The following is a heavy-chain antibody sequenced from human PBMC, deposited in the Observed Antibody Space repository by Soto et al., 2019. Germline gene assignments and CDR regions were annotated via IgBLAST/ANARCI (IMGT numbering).Heavy chain of an antibody. Sequence: SVKVSCKASGFTFTSSAFQWVRQARGQRLEWIGWIAVGSGYTNSAQRFQDRVTLTRDMSTATTYMELSRLTSEDTAIYYCAADATAWQQMVPSDYWGQGTLVTVSS. CDR2: IAVGSGYT. CDR3: AADATAWQQMVPSDY. CDR1: GFTFTSSA. D-gene: IGHD2-8*01. J-gene: IGHJ4*02. V-gene: IGHV1-58*01.